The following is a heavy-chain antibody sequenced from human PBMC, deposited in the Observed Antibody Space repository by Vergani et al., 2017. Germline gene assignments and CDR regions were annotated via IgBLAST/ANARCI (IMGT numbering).Heavy chain of an antibody. CDR1: AFTFSSYS. CDR2: ITSSGSYG. Sequence: EVQLVESGGGLVKPGGSLRLSCAASAFTFSSYSMNWVRQAPGKGLEWVSSITSSGSYGYYADSVKGRFTISRDNAKNSLYLQMNSLRAEATAVYYCARGANWNYFGSGYYMDVWGKGTTVTVSS. D-gene: IGHD1-7*01. V-gene: IGHV3-21*01. J-gene: IGHJ6*03. CDR3: ARGANWNYFGSGYYMDV.